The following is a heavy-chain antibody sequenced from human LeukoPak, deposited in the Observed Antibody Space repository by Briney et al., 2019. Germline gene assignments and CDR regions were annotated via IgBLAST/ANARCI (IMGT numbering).Heavy chain of an antibody. CDR1: GGTFSSYA. J-gene: IGHJ4*02. Sequence: SVKVSCMASGGTFSSYAISWVRQAPGQGLEWMGGIIPIFGTANYAQKFQGRVTITADESTSTAYMELSSLRSEDTAVYYCARDRYGDYANLFSYYFDYWGQGTLVTVSS. D-gene: IGHD4-17*01. CDR3: ARDRYGDYANLFSYYFDY. CDR2: IIPIFGTA. V-gene: IGHV1-69*13.